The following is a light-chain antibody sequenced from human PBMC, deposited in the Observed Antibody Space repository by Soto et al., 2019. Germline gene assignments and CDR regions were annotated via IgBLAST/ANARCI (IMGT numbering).Light chain of an antibody. CDR2: AAS. CDR1: QSVSSN. CDR3: QHYNNWPPWT. V-gene: IGKV3-15*01. Sequence: EIVMTQSPATLSVSPGERATFSCRASQSVSSNLAWYQQKPGQAPRLLIYAASIRATGIPARFSGSGSGTEFTLTISSLQYEDFAVYYCQHYNNWPPWTFGQGTKVDIK. J-gene: IGKJ1*01.